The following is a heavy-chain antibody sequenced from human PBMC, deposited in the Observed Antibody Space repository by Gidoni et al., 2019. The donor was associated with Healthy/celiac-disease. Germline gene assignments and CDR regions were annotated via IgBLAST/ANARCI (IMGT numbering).Heavy chain of an antibody. CDR3: ARWVATIRQGWYFDY. D-gene: IGHD5-12*01. V-gene: IGHV4-31*02. Sequence: TCGGYYWSWIRQHPGKGLEWIGYIYYSGSTYYNPSLKSRVTISVDTSKNQFSLKLSSVTAADTAVYYCARWVATIRQGWYFDYWGQGTLVTVSS. J-gene: IGHJ4*02. CDR2: IYYSGST. CDR1: TCGGYY.